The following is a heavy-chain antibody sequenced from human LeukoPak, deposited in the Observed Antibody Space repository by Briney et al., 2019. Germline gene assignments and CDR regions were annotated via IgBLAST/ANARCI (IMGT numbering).Heavy chain of an antibody. Sequence: GGSLRLSCAASGFTFSSYWMHWVRQAPGKGLEWVANIKQDGSEKYYVDSVKGRFTISRDNAKNSLYLQMNSLRAEDTAVYYCASGGVRYFDWLSAPDYWGQGTLVTVSS. CDR1: GFTFSSYW. CDR2: IKQDGSEK. CDR3: ASGGVRYFDWLSAPDY. V-gene: IGHV3-7*01. D-gene: IGHD3-9*01. J-gene: IGHJ4*02.